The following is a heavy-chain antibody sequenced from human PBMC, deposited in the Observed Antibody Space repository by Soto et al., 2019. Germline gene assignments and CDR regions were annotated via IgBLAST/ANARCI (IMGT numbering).Heavy chain of an antibody. CDR3: ARHWRIAAADY. V-gene: IGHV4-39*01. CDR1: GGSISSSSYY. CDR2: IYYSGST. D-gene: IGHD6-13*01. J-gene: IGHJ4*02. Sequence: SETLSLTCTVSGGSISSSSYYWGWIRQPPGKGLEWIGSIYYSGSTYYNPSLKSRVTISVDTSKNQFSLKLGSVTAADTAVYYCARHWRIAAADYWGQGTLVTVSS.